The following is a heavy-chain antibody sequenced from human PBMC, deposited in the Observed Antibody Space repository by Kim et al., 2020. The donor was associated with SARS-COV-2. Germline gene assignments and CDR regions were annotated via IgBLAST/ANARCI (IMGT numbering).Heavy chain of an antibody. V-gene: IGHV4-39*01. Sequence: VTISVDTSKNQFSLKLSSVTAADTAVYYCARFYYDFFRHLLLGTHAFDIWGQGTMVTVSS. CDR3: ARFYYDFFRHLLLGTHAFDI. D-gene: IGHD3-3*01. J-gene: IGHJ3*02.